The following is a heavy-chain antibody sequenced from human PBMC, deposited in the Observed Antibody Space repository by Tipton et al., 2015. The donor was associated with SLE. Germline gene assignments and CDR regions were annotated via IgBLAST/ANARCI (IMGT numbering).Heavy chain of an antibody. CDR1: GGSISSGGYY. CDR2: IYYSGST. V-gene: IGHV4-61*08. J-gene: IGHJ3*02. Sequence: TLSLTCTVSGGSISSGGYYWSWIRQPPGKGLEWIGYIYYSGSTNYNPSLKSRVTISVDTSKNQFSLKLSSVTAADTAVYYCARDGDGGSGSYDAFDIWGQGTMVTVSS. CDR3: ARDGDGGSGSYDAFDI. D-gene: IGHD3-10*01.